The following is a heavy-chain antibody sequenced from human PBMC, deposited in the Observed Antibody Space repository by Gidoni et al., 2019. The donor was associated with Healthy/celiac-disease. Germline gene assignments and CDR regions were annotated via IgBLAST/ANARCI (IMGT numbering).Heavy chain of an antibody. J-gene: IGHJ3*02. CDR3: ARDPTVRGEDAFDI. CDR2: ISSSSSYI. Sequence: EVQLVESGGGLVKPGGSLRLSCAASGFTFSSYSMNWVRQAPGKGLEWVSSISSSSSYIYYADSVKGRFTISRDNAKNSLYLQMNSLRAEDTAVYYRARDPTVRGEDAFDIWGQGTMVTVSS. V-gene: IGHV3-21*01. D-gene: IGHD3-10*01. CDR1: GFTFSSYS.